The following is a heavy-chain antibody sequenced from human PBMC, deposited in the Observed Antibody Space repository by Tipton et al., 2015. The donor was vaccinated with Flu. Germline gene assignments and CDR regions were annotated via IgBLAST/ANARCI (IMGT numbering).Heavy chain of an antibody. J-gene: IGHJ3*02. CDR2: IYHSGNT. CDR3: ARAYCSGGGCHSEGDDAFDI. D-gene: IGHD2-15*01. V-gene: IGHV4-38-2*01. Sequence: GLVKPSETLSLTCGVSGYSISSGYYWGWIRQPPGKGLEWIGSIYHSGNTYYNPSLKSRVTISLDTSKNQFSLKLSSVTAADTAMYNCARAYCSGGGCHSEGDDAFDIWGQGTMVTVSS. CDR1: GYSISSGYY.